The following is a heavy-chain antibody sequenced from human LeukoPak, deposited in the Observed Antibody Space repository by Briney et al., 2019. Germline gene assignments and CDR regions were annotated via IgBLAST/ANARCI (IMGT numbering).Heavy chain of an antibody. D-gene: IGHD3-22*01. Sequence: ASVKVSCKASGYTFTSYGISWVRQAPGQGLEWMGWISAYNGNTNYAQKLQGRVTMTTDTSTSTAYMELRSLRSDDMAVYYCARESAGYDYDSSGYYENWGQGTLVTVTS. CDR2: ISAYNGNT. V-gene: IGHV1-18*03. CDR1: GYTFTSYG. J-gene: IGHJ4*02. CDR3: ARESAGYDYDSSGYYEN.